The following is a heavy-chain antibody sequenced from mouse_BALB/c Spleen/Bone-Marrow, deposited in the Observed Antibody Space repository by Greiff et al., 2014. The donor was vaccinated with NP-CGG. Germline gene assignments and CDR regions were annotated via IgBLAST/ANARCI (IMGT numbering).Heavy chain of an antibody. CDR3: ARDRLGTYFDY. D-gene: IGHD1-2*01. J-gene: IGHJ2*01. CDR2: IDPANGDT. V-gene: IGHV14-3*02. Sequence: VQLKESGAELVKPGASVKLSCTASGFNIKDYYMHWVKQRPEQGLEWIGRIDPANGDTEYDPKFQGKATITADTSSNTAYLQRRSLKSEAIAVYYCARDRLGTYFDYWGQGTTLTVSS. CDR1: GFNIKDYY.